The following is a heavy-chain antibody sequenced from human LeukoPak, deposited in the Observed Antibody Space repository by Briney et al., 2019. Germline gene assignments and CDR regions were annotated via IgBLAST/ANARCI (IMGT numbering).Heavy chain of an antibody. J-gene: IGHJ4*02. CDR1: GFTFSSYS. CDR3: AKLFPSYYYGSGSYY. Sequence: PGGSLRLSCAASGFTFSSYSMSWVRQAPGKGLEWVSAISGSGGSTYYADSVKGRFTISRDNSKNTLYLQMNSLRAEDTAVYYCAKLFPSYYYGSGSYYWGQGTLVTVSS. V-gene: IGHV3-23*01. D-gene: IGHD3-10*01. CDR2: ISGSGGST.